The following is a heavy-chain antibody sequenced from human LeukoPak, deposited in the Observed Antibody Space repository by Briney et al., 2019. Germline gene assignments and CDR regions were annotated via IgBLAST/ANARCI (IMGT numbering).Heavy chain of an antibody. CDR1: GFTFDDYA. V-gene: IGHV3-9*01. Sequence: PGRSLRLSCAASGFTFDDYAMHWVRQAPGKGLEWVSSISWNSGSIVYADSVKGRFTISRDNAKNSLYLQMNSLRAEDTALYYCAKGRGRGGYSNGDFDYWGQGTLVTVSS. CDR3: AKGRGRGGYSNGDFDY. CDR2: ISWNSGSI. D-gene: IGHD5-18*01. J-gene: IGHJ4*02.